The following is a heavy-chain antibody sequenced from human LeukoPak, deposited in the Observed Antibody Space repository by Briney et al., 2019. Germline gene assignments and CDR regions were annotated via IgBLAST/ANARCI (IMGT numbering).Heavy chain of an antibody. V-gene: IGHV4-34*01. J-gene: IGHJ4*02. CDR1: GGSFSTYY. CDR3: ARRPSRTPFDY. CDR2: INHSGST. Sequence: SETLPLTCAVYGGSFSTYYWTWIRQPPGKGLEWIGEINHSGSTYSNPSLKSRVTISLDTSKNQFSLKLSSVTAADTAVYYCARRPSRTPFDYWGQGTLVTVSS.